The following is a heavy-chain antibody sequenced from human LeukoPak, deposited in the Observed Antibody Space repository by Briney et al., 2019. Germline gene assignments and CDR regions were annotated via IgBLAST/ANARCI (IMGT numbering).Heavy chain of an antibody. J-gene: IGHJ5*02. CDR1: GGSISSYY. D-gene: IGHD1-26*01. Sequence: SETLSLTCTVSGGSISSYYWSWIRQPPGKGLEWIGYIYYSGSTNYNPSLESRVTISVDTSKNQFSLRLSSVTAADTAVYYCARHVAVGETAWGQGTLVTVSS. CDR2: IYYSGST. V-gene: IGHV4-59*08. CDR3: ARHVAVGETA.